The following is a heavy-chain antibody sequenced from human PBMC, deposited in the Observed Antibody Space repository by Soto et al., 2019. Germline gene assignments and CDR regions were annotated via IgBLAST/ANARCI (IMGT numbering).Heavy chain of an antibody. Sequence: GGSLRLSCAASEFPSSSYSMTWVRQAPGKGLERVSSIIGSGGSTYYAASVKGRFTISRDNSRGTLYLQMNSLRAEDSALYFCAKWGTRDYGSGSYYYYFDYWGQGTLVTVSS. CDR3: AKWGTRDYGSGSYYYYFDY. V-gene: IGHV3-23*01. CDR2: IIGSGGST. J-gene: IGHJ4*02. CDR1: EFPSSSYS. D-gene: IGHD3-10*01.